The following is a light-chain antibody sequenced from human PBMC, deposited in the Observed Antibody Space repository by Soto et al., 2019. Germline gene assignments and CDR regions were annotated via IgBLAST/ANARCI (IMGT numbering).Light chain of an antibody. CDR3: QRYNSYPWT. CDR2: DAS. Sequence: DIQMTQSPSTLSASVGYRFTITCRASQDINTFLSWYQQKPGKAPKLLIYDASGLESGVPSRFSGSGSGTEFTLTISSLQPDDFATYYCQRYNSYPWTFGQGTMGDIK. J-gene: IGKJ1*01. V-gene: IGKV1-5*01. CDR1: QDINTF.